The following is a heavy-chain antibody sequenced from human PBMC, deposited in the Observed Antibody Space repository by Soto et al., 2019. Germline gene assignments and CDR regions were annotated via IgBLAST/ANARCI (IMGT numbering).Heavy chain of an antibody. J-gene: IGHJ5*02. CDR2: IYYSGST. CDR3: ARESKYDTSDYPPWFAP. Sequence: QVQLQESGPGLVKPSQTLSLTCTVSVASISSGGYYWSWIRQHPGEGLEWIGYIYYSGSTSYNPSLKSRVTISVDTSKNQFSLKLSSVTDADTAVYYCARESKYDTSDYPPWFAPWGQGTLVTVSS. D-gene: IGHD3-22*01. V-gene: IGHV4-31*03. CDR1: VASISSGGYY.